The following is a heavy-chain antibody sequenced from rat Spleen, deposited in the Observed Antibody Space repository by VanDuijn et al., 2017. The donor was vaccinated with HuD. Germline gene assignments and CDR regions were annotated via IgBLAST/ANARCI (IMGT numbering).Heavy chain of an antibody. CDR3: VKDLYYSGDNWFGY. Sequence: EVQLVESGGGLVQPGRSMKLSCSASGFTFSDYGMAWVFQAPTKGLEWVASISYDGGSTYYRDSVKVRFTISRDNAKSTLYLQMESLRSENTATYYCVKDLYYSGDNWFGYSGQGTLVTVSS. V-gene: IGHV5-20*01. J-gene: IGHJ3*01. CDR1: GFTFSDYG. CDR2: ISYDGGST. D-gene: IGHD1-1*01.